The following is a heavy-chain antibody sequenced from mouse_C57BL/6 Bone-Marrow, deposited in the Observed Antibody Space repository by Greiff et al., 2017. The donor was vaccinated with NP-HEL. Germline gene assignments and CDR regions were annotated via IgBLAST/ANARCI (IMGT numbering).Heavy chain of an antibody. Sequence: EVKLMESGGGLVQPGGSMKLSCVASGFTFSNYWMNWVRQSPEKGLEWVAQIRLKSDNYATHYAESVKGRFTISRDDSKSSVYLQMNNLRAEDTGIYYCTGCSSFPWFAYWGQGTLVTVSA. CDR2: IRLKSDNYAT. CDR1: GFTFSNYW. D-gene: IGHD1-1*01. CDR3: TGCSSFPWFAY. J-gene: IGHJ3*01. V-gene: IGHV6-3*01.